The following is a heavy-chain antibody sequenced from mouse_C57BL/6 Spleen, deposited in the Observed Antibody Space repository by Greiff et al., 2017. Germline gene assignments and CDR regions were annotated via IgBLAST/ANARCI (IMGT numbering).Heavy chain of an antibody. CDR2: IDPNSGGT. CDR3: ARRYYGYDDGYYYAMDY. D-gene: IGHD2-2*01. CDR1: GYTFTSYW. Sequence: VQLQQPGAELVKPGASVKLSCKASGYTFTSYWMHWVKQRPGRGLEWLGRIDPNSGGTKYNEKFKSKATLTVDKPSSTAYMQLSSRTSEDSAVYYCARRYYGYDDGYYYAMDYWGQGTSVTVSS. V-gene: IGHV1-72*01. J-gene: IGHJ4*01.